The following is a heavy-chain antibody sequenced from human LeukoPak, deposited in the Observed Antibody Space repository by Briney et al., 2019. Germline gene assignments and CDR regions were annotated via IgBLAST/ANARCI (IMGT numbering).Heavy chain of an antibody. CDR2: IYPGDSDT. J-gene: IGHJ5*02. D-gene: IGHD3-10*01. Sequence: GESLKISCKGSGYSFTSYWIGWARQMPGKGLEWMGIIYPGDSDTRYSPSFQGQVTISVDKSNSTAYLQWSSLKASDTAMYYCARRYNSGNSNCFDPWGQGTLVTVSS. CDR3: ARRYNSGNSNCFDP. V-gene: IGHV5-51*01. CDR1: GYSFTSYW.